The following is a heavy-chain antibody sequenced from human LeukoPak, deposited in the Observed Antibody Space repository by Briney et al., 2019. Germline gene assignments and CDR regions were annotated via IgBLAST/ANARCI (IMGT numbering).Heavy chain of an antibody. CDR3: AKDYGMDV. V-gene: IGHV3-9*01. J-gene: IGHJ6*02. CDR1: GFTFDDYA. CDR2: ISWNSGSI. Sequence: GGSLRLSCAASGFTFDDYAMHWVRQAPGKGLEWVSGISWNSGSIGYADSVKGRFTISRDNAKNSLYLQMNSPRAEDTALYYCAKDYGMDVWGQGTTVTVSS.